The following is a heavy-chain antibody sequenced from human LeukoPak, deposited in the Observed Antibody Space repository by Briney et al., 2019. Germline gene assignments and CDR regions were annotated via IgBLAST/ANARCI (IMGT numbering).Heavy chain of an antibody. D-gene: IGHD6-6*01. CDR2: TGARGDTT. Sequence: GGSLRLSCAASGFTFNTYGMAWVRQAPGKGLDWVSDTGARGDTTHYADSVKGRCTISRDNSKSMLYLQMSNLRAEDTAIYYCATALSLAMYWGQGTLVTVS. CDR1: GFTFNTYG. CDR3: ATALSLAMY. J-gene: IGHJ4*02. V-gene: IGHV3-23*01.